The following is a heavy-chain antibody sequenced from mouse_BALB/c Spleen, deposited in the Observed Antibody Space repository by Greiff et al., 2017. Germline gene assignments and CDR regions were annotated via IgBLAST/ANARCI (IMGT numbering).Heavy chain of an antibody. D-gene: IGHD1-1*01. CDR3: ARSEAYYAWYFDV. J-gene: IGHJ1*01. CDR1: GYTFTSYT. V-gene: IGHV1-4*02. Sequence: QVQLQQSAAELARPGASVKMSCKASGYTFTSYTMHWVKQRPGQGLEWIGYINPSSGYTEYNQKFKDKTTLTADKSSSTAYMQLSSLTSEDSAVYYCARSEAYYAWYFDVWGAGTTVTVSS. CDR2: INPSSGYT.